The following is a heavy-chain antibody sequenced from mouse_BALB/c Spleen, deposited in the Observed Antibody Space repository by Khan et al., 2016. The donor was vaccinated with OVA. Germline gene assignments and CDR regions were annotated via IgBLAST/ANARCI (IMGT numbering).Heavy chain of an antibody. J-gene: IGHJ3*01. V-gene: IGHV1-80*01. Sequence: QVQLQQSGAELVRPGSSVKISCKASGYAFSSYWMNWVKQRPGQGLEWIGQIYPGGGNTYYSGNFKGKATLTADKSSNTAYMQLSTRTSEDSAVYFCAREGYYGSRRAWFSYWGQGTLVAVSA. CDR2: IYPGGGNT. D-gene: IGHD1-1*01. CDR1: GYAFSSYW. CDR3: AREGYYGSRRAWFSY.